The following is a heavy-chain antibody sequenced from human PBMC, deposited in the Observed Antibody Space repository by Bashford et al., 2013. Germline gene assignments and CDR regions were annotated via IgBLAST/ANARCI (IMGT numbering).Heavy chain of an antibody. CDR2: IKQDGSEK. V-gene: IGHV3-7*01. D-gene: IGHD3-16*02. CDR1: GFTFSSYW. J-gene: IGHJ4*02. CDR3: ARDSNDYVWGSYRQGGNFDY. Sequence: GSLRLSCAASGFTFSSYWMSWVRQAPGKGLEWVANIKQDGSEKYYVDSVKGRFTISRDNAKNSLYLQMNSLRAEDTAVYYCARDSNDYVWGSYRQGGNFDYWGQGTLVTVSS.